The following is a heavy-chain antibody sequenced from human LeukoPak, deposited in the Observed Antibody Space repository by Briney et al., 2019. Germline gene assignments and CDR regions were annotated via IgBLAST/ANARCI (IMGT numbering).Heavy chain of an antibody. D-gene: IGHD2-15*01. CDR1: GFTFSTYD. J-gene: IGHJ4*02. Sequence: PGGSLRLSCAASGFTFSTYDMSWVRQAPGKGLEWVSGISGGGDDTYYADSVKGRFTISRDNSKNTLFLQMSGLRAEDTAVYYCAKDHLGYCSAGSCYDFDYWGQGTLVTVSS. CDR2: ISGGGDDT. V-gene: IGHV3-23*01. CDR3: AKDHLGYCSAGSCYDFDY.